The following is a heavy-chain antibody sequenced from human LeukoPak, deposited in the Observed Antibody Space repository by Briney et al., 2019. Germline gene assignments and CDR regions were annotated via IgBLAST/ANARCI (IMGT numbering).Heavy chain of an antibody. V-gene: IGHV4-34*01. Sequence: SETLSLTCAVYGGSFSNYYWSWIRQPPAKGLEGIGEINDSGRINYNPSLMSRVTISVDTSKNQFSLRLTSVTARDTAVYYCARRWNYGRNYYIDVWGKGATVSVSS. CDR3: ARRWNYGRNYYIDV. CDR1: GGSFSNYY. CDR2: INDSGRI. J-gene: IGHJ6*03. D-gene: IGHD1-7*01.